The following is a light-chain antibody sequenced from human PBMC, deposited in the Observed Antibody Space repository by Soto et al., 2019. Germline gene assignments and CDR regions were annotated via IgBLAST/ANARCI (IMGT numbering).Light chain of an antibody. Sequence: EIVLTQSPGTLSLSPGERATLSCRASQSVNSRYLAWYQRKSGQAPRLLIYGASNRATGIPDRFSGSGSGTDFTLTISRLEPEDFAVYYCQQYGSSLWPFGQGTKLEIK. V-gene: IGKV3-20*01. J-gene: IGKJ1*01. CDR1: QSVNSRY. CDR3: QQYGSSLWP. CDR2: GAS.